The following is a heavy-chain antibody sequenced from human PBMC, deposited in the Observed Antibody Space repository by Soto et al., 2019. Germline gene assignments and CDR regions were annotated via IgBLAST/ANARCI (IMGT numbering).Heavy chain of an antibody. Sequence: QVQLQESGPGLVKPSETLSLTCTVSGGSISSYYWSWIRQPPGKGLEWIGYIYYSGSTNYNPSLKSRGTISVATSKNQFSLKLSSVTAAATAVYYCAREGDYGNWYFDLWGRGTLVTVSS. CDR3: AREGDYGNWYFDL. CDR2: IYYSGST. CDR1: GGSISSYY. D-gene: IGHD4-17*01. J-gene: IGHJ2*01. V-gene: IGHV4-59*01.